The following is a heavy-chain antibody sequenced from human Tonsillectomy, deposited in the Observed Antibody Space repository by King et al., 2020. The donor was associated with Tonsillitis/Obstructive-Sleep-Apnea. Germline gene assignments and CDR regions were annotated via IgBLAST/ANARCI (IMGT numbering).Heavy chain of an antibody. J-gene: IGHJ6*03. CDR2: ISYDGSNK. Sequence: VQLVESGGGVVQPGRSLRLSCAASGFTFSSFPMHWVRQAPGKGLEWVAFISYDGSNKYYADSVKGRFTISRDNSKNTLYLQMNRLRADDTAVYYCAREGGYYYYYMDVWGKGTTVTVSS. D-gene: IGHD1-26*01. CDR3: AREGGYYYYYMDV. V-gene: IGHV3-30*01. CDR1: GFTFSSFP.